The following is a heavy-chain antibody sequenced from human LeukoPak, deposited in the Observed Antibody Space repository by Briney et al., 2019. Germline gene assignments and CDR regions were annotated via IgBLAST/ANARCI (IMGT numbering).Heavy chain of an antibody. J-gene: IGHJ4*02. CDR1: GFTFSSYW. V-gene: IGHV3-7*01. CDR2: IKQDGSER. D-gene: IGHD6-13*01. Sequence: GGSLRLSCAASGFTFSSYWMSWGRQAPGKGLECVANIKQDGSERYYVDSVKGRFTISRDNAKNSLYMQMNSLRAEETAVYYCARTCLYYSSSCDFDYCGQGTLVTVSS. CDR3: ARTCLYYSSSCDFDY.